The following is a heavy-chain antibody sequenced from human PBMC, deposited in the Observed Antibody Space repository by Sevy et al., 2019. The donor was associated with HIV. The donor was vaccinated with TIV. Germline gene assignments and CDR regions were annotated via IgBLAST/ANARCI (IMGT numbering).Heavy chain of an antibody. Sequence: GGSLRLSCAASGFTFSSYSMNWVRQAPGKGLEWVSSISSSSSYIYYADSVKGRFTISRDNAKNSLYLQMNSLRAEDTAVYYCARSLLRQNYYYYGMDVWGQGTKVTVSS. CDR1: GFTFSSYS. V-gene: IGHV3-21*01. D-gene: IGHD2-15*01. CDR2: ISSSSSYI. J-gene: IGHJ6*02. CDR3: ARSLLRQNYYYYGMDV.